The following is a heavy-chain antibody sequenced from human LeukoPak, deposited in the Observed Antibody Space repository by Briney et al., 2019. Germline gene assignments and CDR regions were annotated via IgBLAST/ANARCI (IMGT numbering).Heavy chain of an antibody. D-gene: IGHD2-2*01. Sequence: SETLSLTCTVSGGSIISGNFYWSWIRQPAGKGLEWIGRIYGSGCTNYSPSLRSRVTISIDTSKNQFSLNLNSVTAADTAVYYCARGWGSTSSNYFDPWGQGTLVTVSS. V-gene: IGHV4-61*02. CDR3: ARGWGSTSSNYFDP. J-gene: IGHJ5*02. CDR2: IYGSGCT. CDR1: GGSIISGNFY.